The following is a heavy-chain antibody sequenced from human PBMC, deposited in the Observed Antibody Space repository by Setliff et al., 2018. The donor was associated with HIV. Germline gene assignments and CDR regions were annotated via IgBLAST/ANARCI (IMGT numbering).Heavy chain of an antibody. CDR3: ASSSGGSYEASFDY. J-gene: IGHJ4*02. D-gene: IGHD2-15*01. CDR2: ITYDRTII. Sequence: GGSLRLSCAASGFPYSNNAFHWVRQTPGKGLEWVAVITYDRTIIHYVDSVKGRFSISRDNSQNTLYLQMNSLSPEDTALYYCASSSGGSYEASFDYWGQGTLVTVSS. CDR1: GFPYSNNA. V-gene: IGHV3-30*04.